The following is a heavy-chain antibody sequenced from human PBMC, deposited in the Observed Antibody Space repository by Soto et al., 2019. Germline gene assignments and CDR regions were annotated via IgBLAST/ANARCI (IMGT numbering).Heavy chain of an antibody. CDR2: IWYDGSNK. Sequence: QVQLVESGGGVVQPGRSLRLSCAASGFTFSSYGMHWVRQAPGKGLEWVAVIWYDGSNKYYADSVKGRFTISRDNSKNTRYLQMNSLRAEETAVYYCAREASPDGMDVWGQGTTVTVSS. J-gene: IGHJ6*02. V-gene: IGHV3-33*01. CDR1: GFTFSSYG. CDR3: AREASPDGMDV.